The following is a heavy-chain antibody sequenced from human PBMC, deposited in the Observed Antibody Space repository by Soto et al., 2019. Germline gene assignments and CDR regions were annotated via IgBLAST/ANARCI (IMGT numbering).Heavy chain of an antibody. Sequence: SETLSLTCAVYGGSVKGYYWDWIRQPPGKGLEWIGEINHTGGTHYNPSLKSRVTMSVDTSKNQFSLRLSSVTAADTAIYYCATRITVFGLLIPPFDPWGQGTQVTVSS. D-gene: IGHD3-3*01. V-gene: IGHV4-34*01. CDR3: ATRITVFGLLIPPFDP. CDR1: GGSVKGYY. CDR2: INHTGGT. J-gene: IGHJ5*02.